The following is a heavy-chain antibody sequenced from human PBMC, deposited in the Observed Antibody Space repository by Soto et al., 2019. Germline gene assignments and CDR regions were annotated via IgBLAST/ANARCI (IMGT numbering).Heavy chain of an antibody. V-gene: IGHV3-48*01. CDR2: ISSSSSTI. J-gene: IGHJ4*02. Sequence: GESLRLSCAASGFTFSSYSMNWVRQAPGKGLEWVSYISSSSSTIYYADSVKGRFTISRDNAKNSLYLQMNSLRVLVSVIWCCASFPRYWGQGIL. CDR1: GFTFSSYS. D-gene: IGHD3-3*02. CDR3: ASFPRY.